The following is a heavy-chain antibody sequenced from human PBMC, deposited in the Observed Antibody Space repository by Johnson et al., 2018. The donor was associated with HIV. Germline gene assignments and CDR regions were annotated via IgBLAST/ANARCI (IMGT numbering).Heavy chain of an antibody. J-gene: IGHJ3*02. Sequence: VQPVESGGGVVRPGGSLRVSCAASGFIFDDYAMSWVRQAPGQGLESVSGINWNGGSTGYADSVTGRFTISRDNAKNSLYLQMNSLRVEDTALYYCARVRGITMIVVVKSYDAFDIWGQGAMVTVSS. CDR3: ARVRGITMIVVVKSYDAFDI. CDR2: INWNGGST. V-gene: IGHV3-20*04. D-gene: IGHD3-22*01. CDR1: GFIFDDYA.